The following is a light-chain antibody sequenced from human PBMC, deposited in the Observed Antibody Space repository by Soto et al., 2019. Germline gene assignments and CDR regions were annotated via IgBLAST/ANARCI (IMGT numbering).Light chain of an antibody. CDR2: DAS. V-gene: IGKV1-5*01. Sequence: DIQMTQSPSTLSASVGGRFTMTCRASRSVSTSLAWYQQKPGKAPKLLIFDASSLESGVTSRFSGSGSGTELTLTISGLQPDDFATYFCQQYKSYAPTFGQGTKVDIK. CDR1: RSVSTS. CDR3: QQYKSYAPT. J-gene: IGKJ1*01.